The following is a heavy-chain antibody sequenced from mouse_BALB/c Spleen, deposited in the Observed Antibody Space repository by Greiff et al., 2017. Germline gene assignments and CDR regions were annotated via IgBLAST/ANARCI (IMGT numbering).Heavy chain of an antibody. CDR1: GYSFTGYF. Sequence: EVQLQQSGPELVKPGASVKISCKASGYSFTGYFMNWVMQSHGKSLEWIGRINPYNGDTFYNQKFKGKATLTVDKSSSTAHMELRSLASEDSAVYYCARWLPSYAMDYWGQGTSVTVSS. V-gene: IGHV1-20*02. D-gene: IGHD2-2*01. CDR3: ARWLPSYAMDY. J-gene: IGHJ4*01. CDR2: INPYNGDT.